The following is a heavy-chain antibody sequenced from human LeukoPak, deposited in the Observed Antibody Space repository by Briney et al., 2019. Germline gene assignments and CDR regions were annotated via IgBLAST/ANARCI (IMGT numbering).Heavy chain of an antibody. Sequence: ASVKASCKASGYTFTSYDINWVRQATGQGLEWMGWMNPNSGNTGYAQKFQGRVTMTRNTSISTAYMELSSLRSEDTAVYYCAREVWMAWIAYYYYYYMDVWGKGTTVTVSS. CDR2: MNPNSGNT. J-gene: IGHJ6*03. CDR1: GYTFTSYD. V-gene: IGHV1-8*01. D-gene: IGHD5-12*01. CDR3: AREVWMAWIAYYYYYYMDV.